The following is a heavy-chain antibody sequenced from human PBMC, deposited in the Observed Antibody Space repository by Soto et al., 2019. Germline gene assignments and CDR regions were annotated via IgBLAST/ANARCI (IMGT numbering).Heavy chain of an antibody. D-gene: IGHD5-12*01. V-gene: IGHV3-30*03. J-gene: IGHJ4*02. CDR3: VREHSGHDFDY. Sequence: QVQLVQSGGGVVQPGRSLRLSCAASGFTFSTFGMHWVRQAPGKGLEWVAVISYDGNIKYYTESVKGRFTISRDNSKNTLFLEMSSLRAEDTAVFYCVREHSGHDFDYWGQGALVTVSS. CDR1: GFTFSTFG. CDR2: ISYDGNIK.